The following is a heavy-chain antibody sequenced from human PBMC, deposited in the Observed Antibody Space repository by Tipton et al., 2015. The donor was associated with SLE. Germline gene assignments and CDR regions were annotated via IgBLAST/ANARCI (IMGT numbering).Heavy chain of an antibody. V-gene: IGHV1-18*01. CDR1: GGTFSSYA. D-gene: IGHD3-10*01. CDR3: ARDRGYYYGSGSYYSFDY. Sequence: QLVQSGPEVKKPGSSVKVSCKASGGTFSSYAISWVRQAPGQGLEWMGWISAYNGNTNYAQKLQGRVTMTTDTSTSTAYMELRSLRSDDTAVYYCARDRGYYYGSGSYYSFDYWGQGTLVTVSS. J-gene: IGHJ4*02. CDR2: ISAYNGNT.